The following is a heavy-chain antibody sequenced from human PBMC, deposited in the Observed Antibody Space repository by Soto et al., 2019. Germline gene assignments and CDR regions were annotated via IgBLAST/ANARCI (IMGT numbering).Heavy chain of an antibody. CDR1: GGTFSSYA. D-gene: IGHD3-22*01. CDR2: IIPIFGTA. V-gene: IGHV1-69*13. Sequence: SVKVSCKASGGTFSSYAISWVRQAPGQGLEWMGGIIPIFGTANYAQKFQGRVTITADESTSTAYMELSSLRSEDTAVYYCARSDTYYYDSSGYSGDAFDIWGQGTMVTVSS. CDR3: ARSDTYYYDSSGYSGDAFDI. J-gene: IGHJ3*02.